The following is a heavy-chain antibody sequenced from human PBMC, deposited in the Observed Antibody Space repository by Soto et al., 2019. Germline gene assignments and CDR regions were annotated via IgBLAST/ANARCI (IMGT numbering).Heavy chain of an antibody. CDR3: AAAAYYDILTGYFTIPAFDY. D-gene: IGHD3-9*01. Sequence: GASVKVSCKASGFTFTSSAVQWVRQARGQRLEWIGWIVVGSGNTNYAQKFQERVTITRDMSTSTAYMELSSLRSEDTAVYYCAAAAYYDILTGYFTIPAFDYWGQGTLVTVSS. J-gene: IGHJ4*02. CDR2: IVVGSGNT. V-gene: IGHV1-58*01. CDR1: GFTFTSSA.